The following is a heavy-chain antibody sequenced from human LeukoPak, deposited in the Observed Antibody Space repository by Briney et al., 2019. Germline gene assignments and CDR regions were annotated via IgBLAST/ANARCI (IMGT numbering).Heavy chain of an antibody. V-gene: IGHV3-11*04. D-gene: IGHD3-16*02. CDR3: ASGFYDYVWGSYRSTSIN. CDR1: GFTFSDYY. J-gene: IGHJ4*02. Sequence: GGSLRLSCAASGFTFSDYYMSWIRQAPGKGLEWVSYISSSGSTIYYADSVKGRFTISRDNAKNSLYLQMNSLRAEDTAVYYCASGFYDYVWGSYRSTSINWGQGTLVTVSS. CDR2: ISSSGSTI.